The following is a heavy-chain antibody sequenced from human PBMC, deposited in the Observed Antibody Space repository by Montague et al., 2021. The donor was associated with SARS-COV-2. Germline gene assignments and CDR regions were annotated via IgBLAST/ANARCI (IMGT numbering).Heavy chain of an antibody. D-gene: IGHD1-26*01. Sequence: SETLSLTCTVSGDSVSHDFWTWIRQPPGKGLEWIGYVYHSRSSSXNPSLRGRVSIAVDTSKNQFSLRLSTVTAADTAIYYCVRDPAPSGSGTFYDYWGQGTLVAVSS. V-gene: IGHV4-59*02. J-gene: IGHJ4*02. CDR2: VYHSRSS. CDR3: VRDPAPSGSGTFYDY. CDR1: GDSVSHDF.